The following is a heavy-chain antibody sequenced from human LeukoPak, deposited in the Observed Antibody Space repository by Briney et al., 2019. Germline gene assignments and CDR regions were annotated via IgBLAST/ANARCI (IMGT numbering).Heavy chain of an antibody. CDR2: ISYDGSNK. CDR1: GFTFSIHG. CDR3: AKDRRDYAPGDY. V-gene: IGHV3-30*18. J-gene: IGHJ4*02. D-gene: IGHD2-2*01. Sequence: GRSLRLSSAASGFTFSIHGMHWVRQAPGKGLEWVAVISYDGSNKYYADSVTGRLTISRDKSKNTLYLQMNSLRAEDVAVCDCAKDRRDYAPGDYWGQGTLVTVSS.